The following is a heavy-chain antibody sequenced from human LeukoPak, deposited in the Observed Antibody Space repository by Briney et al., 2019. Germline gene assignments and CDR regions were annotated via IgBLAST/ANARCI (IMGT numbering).Heavy chain of an antibody. Sequence: PSETLSLTCTVSGGSISSGGYYWNWIRQPPGKGLEWIGYIYHSGSTYYNPSLKSRVTISVDRSKNQFSLKLSSVTAADTAVYYCARVPPGSGWFDPWGQGTLVTVSS. CDR2: IYHSGST. J-gene: IGHJ5*02. V-gene: IGHV4-30-2*01. CDR1: GGSISSGGYY. D-gene: IGHD3-10*01. CDR3: ARVPPGSGWFDP.